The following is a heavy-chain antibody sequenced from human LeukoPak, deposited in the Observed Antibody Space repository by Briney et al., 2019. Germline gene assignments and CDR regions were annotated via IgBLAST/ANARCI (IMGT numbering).Heavy chain of an antibody. Sequence: PSETLSLTCTVSGGSISSYYWSWIRQPPGKGLEWMGYIYYSGSTNYNPSLKSRVTISVDTSKNQFSLNLSSVTAADTAVYYCARLYSNPASYYYYYYMDVWGKGTTVTVSS. J-gene: IGHJ6*03. D-gene: IGHD4-11*01. V-gene: IGHV4-59*01. CDR3: ARLYSNPASYYYYYYMDV. CDR2: IYYSGST. CDR1: GGSISSYY.